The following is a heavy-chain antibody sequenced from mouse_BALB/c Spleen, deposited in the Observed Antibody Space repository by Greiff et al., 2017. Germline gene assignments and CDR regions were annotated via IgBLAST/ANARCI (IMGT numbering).Heavy chain of an antibody. J-gene: IGHJ4*01. CDR3: ARARRSLYYYAMDY. CDR1: GFTFTDYY. V-gene: IGHV7-3*02. Sequence: EVKVVESGGGLVQPGGSLRLSCATSGFTFTDYYMSWVRQPPGKALEWLGFIRNKANGYTTEYSASVKGRFTISRDNSQSILYLQMSTLRAEDSATYYGARARRSLYYYAMDYWGQGTSVTVSS. CDR2: IRNKANGYTT.